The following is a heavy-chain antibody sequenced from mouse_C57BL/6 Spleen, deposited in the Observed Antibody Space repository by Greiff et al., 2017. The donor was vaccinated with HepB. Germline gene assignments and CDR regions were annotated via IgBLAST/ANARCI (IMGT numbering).Heavy chain of an antibody. CDR1: GYTFTSYW. J-gene: IGHJ2*01. D-gene: IGHD2-3*01. V-gene: IGHV1-5*01. CDR2: IYPGNSDT. CDR3: TREDDGYYFDD. Sequence: VQLQQSGTVLARPGASVKMSCKTSGYTFTSYWMHWVKQRPGQGLEWIGAIYPGNSDTSYNQKFKGKAKLTAVTAASTAYMELSSLTNEDSAVYYCTREDDGYYFDDWGQGTTLTVSS.